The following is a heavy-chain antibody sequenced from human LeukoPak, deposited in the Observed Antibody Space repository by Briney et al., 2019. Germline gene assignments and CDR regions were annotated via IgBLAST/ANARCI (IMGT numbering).Heavy chain of an antibody. CDR2: IYYSGST. Sequence: SETLSLTCAVYGGSLNGYYWSWIRQPPGKGLEWIGYIYYSGSTYYNPSLKSRVTISVDTSKNQFSLKLSSVTAADTAVYYCARRQWGSSTRCYTRNCFWYFDLWGRGTLVTVSS. CDR1: GGSLNGYY. V-gene: IGHV4-59*08. D-gene: IGHD2-2*02. CDR3: ARRQWGSSTRCYTRNCFWYFDL. J-gene: IGHJ2*01.